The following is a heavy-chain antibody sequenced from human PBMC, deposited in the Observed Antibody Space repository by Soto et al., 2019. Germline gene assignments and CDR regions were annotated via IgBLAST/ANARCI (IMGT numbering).Heavy chain of an antibody. D-gene: IGHD2-8*01. V-gene: IGHV3-66*01. CDR3: TRNDVHFNGDRYYGVTMDV. J-gene: IGHJ6*04. CDR2: IQSGGIT. CDR1: GFSVSSKY. Sequence: EVQLVESGGDLVQPGGSLRLSCAASGFSVSSKYMSWVRQAPGKGLERVSLIQSGGITYYAGSVKGRFTISRSYSENTLFIQMNSLRVKDTAVYYCTRNDVHFNGDRYYGVTMDVWGKGTTVTVSA.